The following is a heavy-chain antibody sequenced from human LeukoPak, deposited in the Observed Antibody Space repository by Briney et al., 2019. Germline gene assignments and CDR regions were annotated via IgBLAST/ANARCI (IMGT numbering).Heavy chain of an antibody. CDR1: GGSISSYY. CDR2: ISDIGSI. J-gene: IGHJ4*02. D-gene: IGHD3-22*01. CDR3: ASLCLYYYDSSGYCDY. Sequence: PSETLSLTCTVSGGSISSYYWSWIRQPPGKGLEWIAYISDIGSINHNPSLKSRVTISLDTSKNQFSLKLSSVTAADTAVYYCASLCLYYYDSSGYCDYWGQGTLVTVSS. V-gene: IGHV4-59*08.